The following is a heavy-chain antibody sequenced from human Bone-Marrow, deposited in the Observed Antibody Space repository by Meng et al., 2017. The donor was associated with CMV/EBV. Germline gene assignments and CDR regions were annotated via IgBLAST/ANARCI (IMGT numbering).Heavy chain of an antibody. CDR1: GYTFTGYY. D-gene: IGHD3-22*01. V-gene: IGHV1-2*02. CDR2: INPNSGGT. CDR3: ARGGGITMIVVVINNWYFDL. Sequence: ASVKVSCKASGYTFTGYYMHWVRQAPGQGLEWMGWINPNSGGTNYAQKFQGRVTMTRDTSISTAYMELSRLRSDDTAVYYCARGGGITMIVVVINNWYFDLWGRGTLVTVPS. J-gene: IGHJ2*01.